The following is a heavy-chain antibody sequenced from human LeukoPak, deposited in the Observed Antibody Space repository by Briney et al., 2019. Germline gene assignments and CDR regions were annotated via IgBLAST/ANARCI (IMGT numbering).Heavy chain of an antibody. J-gene: IGHJ4*02. D-gene: IGHD3-22*01. CDR2: ISWNSGNI. CDR1: GFTFDDYA. CDR3: VKDISGLYFGADY. V-gene: IGHV3-9*01. Sequence: PGGSLRLFCAASGFTFDDYAMHWVRQPPGKGLEWVSGISWNSGNIGYADSVKGRFTISRDNAKRSLYLQMDSLRVEDTALYYCVKDISGLYFGADYWGQGTLVTVSS.